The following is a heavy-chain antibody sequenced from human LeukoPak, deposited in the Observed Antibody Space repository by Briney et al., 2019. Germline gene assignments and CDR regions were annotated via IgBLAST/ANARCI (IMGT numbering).Heavy chain of an antibody. CDR1: GFTFSSYA. V-gene: IGHV3-23*01. Sequence: QPGGSLRLSCAASGFTFSSYAMSWVRQAPGKGLEWVSAISGSGGSTYYADSVKGRFTISRDNSKSTLYLQMNSLRAEDTALYYCAKDPEYHLFEGWFDPWGQGTLVTVSS. CDR3: AKDPEYHLFEGWFDP. D-gene: IGHD2-2*01. CDR2: ISGSGGST. J-gene: IGHJ5*02.